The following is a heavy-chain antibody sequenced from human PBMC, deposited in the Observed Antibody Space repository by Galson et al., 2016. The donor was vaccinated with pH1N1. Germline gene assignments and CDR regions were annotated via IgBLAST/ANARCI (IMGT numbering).Heavy chain of an antibody. J-gene: IGHJ4*02. CDR2: INAGNGNA. D-gene: IGHD7-27*01. Sequence: SVKVSCKASGYTFTTYAIHWVRQAPGQRLEWMGWINAGNGNAKYLQKLQDRVTITRDTSATTAYMDLRSLRSEDTAVYYCARGALGMGFDSWGQGTLVTVSS. V-gene: IGHV1-3*01. CDR1: GYTFTTYA. CDR3: ARGALGMGFDS.